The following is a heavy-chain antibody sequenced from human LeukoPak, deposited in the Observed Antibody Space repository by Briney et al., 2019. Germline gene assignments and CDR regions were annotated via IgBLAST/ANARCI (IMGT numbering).Heavy chain of an antibody. J-gene: IGHJ6*03. CDR3: ARDGSVPRAYYYYYYMDV. D-gene: IGHD2-21*01. Sequence: SETLSLTCTVSGGSISSYYWSWIRQPAGKGLEWIGRIYTSGSTNYNPSLKSRVTMSVDTSKNQFSLKLSSVTAADTAVYYCARDGSVPRAYYYYYYMDVRGKGTTVTVSS. V-gene: IGHV4-4*07. CDR1: GGSISSYY. CDR2: IYTSGST.